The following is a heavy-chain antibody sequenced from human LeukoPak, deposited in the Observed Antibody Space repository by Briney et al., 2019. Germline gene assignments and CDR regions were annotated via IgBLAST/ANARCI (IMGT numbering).Heavy chain of an antibody. D-gene: IGHD1-26*01. CDR3: ARGRAFEP. J-gene: IGHJ5*02. V-gene: IGHV3-7*01. Sequence: GGSLRLSCAASGFTFSSYLMSWVRQAPGKGLEWVANINQDGSEKYYVDSVKGRFTISRDNAKNSLYLQMNSLRADDTAVYSCARGRAFEPWGQGTLVTVSS. CDR2: INQDGSEK. CDR1: GFTFSSYL.